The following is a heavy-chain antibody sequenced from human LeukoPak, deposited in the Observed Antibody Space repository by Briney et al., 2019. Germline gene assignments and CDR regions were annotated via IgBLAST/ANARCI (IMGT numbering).Heavy chain of an antibody. CDR3: ARRSPDACWYFDL. CDR1: GYSFTTYW. Sequence: GESLQISCKGSGYSFTTYWIGWVRQMAGKGLEWMGIIYVGDSETRYSPSFQGQVTISADKSINAAYLQWSSLKASDTAIYYCARRSPDACWYFDLWGRGTLVTVSS. J-gene: IGHJ2*01. V-gene: IGHV5-51*01. D-gene: IGHD3-16*01. CDR2: IYVGDSET.